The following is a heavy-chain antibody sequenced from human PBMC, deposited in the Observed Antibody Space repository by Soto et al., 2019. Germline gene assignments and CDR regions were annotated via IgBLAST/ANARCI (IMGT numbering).Heavy chain of an antibody. V-gene: IGHV3-23*01. CDR3: AKDATIFGVVIIPNWFDP. J-gene: IGHJ5*02. D-gene: IGHD3-3*01. Sequence: GGSLRLSCAASGFTFSSYAMSWVRQAPGKGLEWVSAISGSGGSTYYADSVKGRFTISRDNSKNTLYLQMNSLRAEDTAVYYCAKDATIFGVVIIPNWFDPWGQGTLVTVSS. CDR1: GFTFSSYA. CDR2: ISGSGGST.